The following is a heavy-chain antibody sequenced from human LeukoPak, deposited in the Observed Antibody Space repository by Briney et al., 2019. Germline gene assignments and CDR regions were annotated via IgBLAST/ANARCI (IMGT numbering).Heavy chain of an antibody. CDR3: ASLQPVTSTFFSRRPPTYYYYMDV. CDR1: GYSISSGYY. V-gene: IGHV4-38-2*02. D-gene: IGHD2-2*01. J-gene: IGHJ6*03. Sequence: SETLSLTCTVSGYSISSGYYWGWIRQPPGKGLEWIGSIYHSGSTYYNPSLKSRVTISVDTSKNQFSLKLSSVTAADTAVYYCASLQPVTSTFFSRRPPTYYYYMDVWGKGTTVTVSS. CDR2: IYHSGST.